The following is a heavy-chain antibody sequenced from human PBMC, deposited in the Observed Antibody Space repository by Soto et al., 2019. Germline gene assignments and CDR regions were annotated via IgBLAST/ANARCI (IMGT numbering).Heavy chain of an antibody. J-gene: IGHJ4*02. D-gene: IGHD6-19*01. CDR2: IRSKANSYAT. CDR1: GFTFSGSA. V-gene: IGHV3-73*01. CDR3: IAVAGTSLGTQNTYVFDY. Sequence: HPGGSLRLSCAASGFTFSGSAMHWVRQASGKGLEWVGRIRSKANSYATAYAASVEGRFTISRDDSKNTAYLQMNSLKTEDTAVYYCIAVAGTSLGTQNTYVFDYWGQGTLVTVSS.